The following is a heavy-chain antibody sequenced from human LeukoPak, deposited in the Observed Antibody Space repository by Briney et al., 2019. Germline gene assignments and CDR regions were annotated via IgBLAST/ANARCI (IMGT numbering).Heavy chain of an antibody. CDR2: IYTSGST. Sequence: SETLSLTCTVSGGSISSGSYYWSWIRQPAGKGLEWIGRIYTSGSTNYNPSLKSRVTISVDTSKNQFSLKLSSVTAADTAVYYCARERYYGSGSYYERPYWFDPWGQGTLVTVSS. J-gene: IGHJ5*02. CDR1: GGSISSGSYY. D-gene: IGHD3-10*01. V-gene: IGHV4-61*02. CDR3: ARERYYGSGSYYERPYWFDP.